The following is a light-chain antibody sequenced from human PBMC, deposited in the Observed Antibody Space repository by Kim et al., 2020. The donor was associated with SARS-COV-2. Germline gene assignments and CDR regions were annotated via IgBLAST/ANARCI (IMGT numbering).Light chain of an antibody. CDR1: TPFY. CDR2: YVN. Sequence: QSALTQPASVSGSPGQSITISCTGVTPFYVSWYQQHPGTAPKVIIYYVNYRPSGVSDRFSGSMSGDTASHSISALRTEDEATYYCASYRDDFDVF. V-gene: IGLV2-14*03. J-gene: IGLJ1*01. CDR3: ASYRDDFDV.